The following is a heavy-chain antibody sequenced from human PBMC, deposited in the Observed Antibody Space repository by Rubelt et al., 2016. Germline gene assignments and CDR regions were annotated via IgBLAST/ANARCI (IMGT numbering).Heavy chain of an antibody. CDR3: ARDDSPYYYDSSGYYDY. CDR2: ISAYNGNT. CDR1: GYTFTSYG. V-gene: IGHV1-18*01. J-gene: IGHJ4*02. Sequence: QVQLVQSGAEVKKPGASVKVSCKASGYTFTSYGISWVRQAPGQGLEWMGWISAYNGNTNYAQKLQGRVTMTTDTSTSTAYMELSRLRSDDTAVYYCARDDSPYYYDSSGYYDYWGQGTLVTVSS. D-gene: IGHD3-22*01.